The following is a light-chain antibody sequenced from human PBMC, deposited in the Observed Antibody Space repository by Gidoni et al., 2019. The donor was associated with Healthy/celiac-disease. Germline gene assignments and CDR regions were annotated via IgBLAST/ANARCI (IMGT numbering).Light chain of an antibody. CDR2: LGS. V-gene: IGKV2-28*01. Sequence: DIVMTQSPLSLPVTPGEPASISRRSSQCLLYSNVHNYLDWYQQKPGQSPQLLIYLGSNRASGVPDRFSGSGSGTDFTLKISRVEAEDVGVYYCMQALQTRTTFGQGTKLEIK. CDR1: QCLLYSNVHNY. J-gene: IGKJ2*01. CDR3: MQALQTRTT.